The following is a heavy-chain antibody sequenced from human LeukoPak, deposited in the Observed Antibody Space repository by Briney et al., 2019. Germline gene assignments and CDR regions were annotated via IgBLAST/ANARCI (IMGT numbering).Heavy chain of an antibody. D-gene: IGHD3-9*01. J-gene: IGHJ4*02. CDR2: ITGSDGSS. CDR3: AKWGDYDILTGYYVPDY. CDR1: GFTFTNYA. V-gene: IGHV3-23*01. Sequence: GGSLRLSCIASGFTFTNYAMSWVRQAPGKGLEWVSAITGSDGSSYYADSVKGRFTISRDNSKNTLYLQVNSLRAEDTAVYYCAKWGDYDILTGYYVPDYWGQGTLVTVSS.